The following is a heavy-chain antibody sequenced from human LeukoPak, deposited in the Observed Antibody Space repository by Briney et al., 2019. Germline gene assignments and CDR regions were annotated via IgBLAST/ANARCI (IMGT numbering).Heavy chain of an antibody. CDR2: IRSKANSYAT. J-gene: IGHJ4*02. CDR3: TATRYSSSSRLLDY. Sequence: QPGGSLRLSCAASGFTFSGSAMHWVRQATGKGLEWVGRIRSKANSYATAYAASVKGRFTISRDDSKNTAYLQMNSLKTEDTAVYYCTATRYSSSSRLLDYWGQGTLVTVSS. V-gene: IGHV3-73*01. D-gene: IGHD6-6*01. CDR1: GFTFSGSA.